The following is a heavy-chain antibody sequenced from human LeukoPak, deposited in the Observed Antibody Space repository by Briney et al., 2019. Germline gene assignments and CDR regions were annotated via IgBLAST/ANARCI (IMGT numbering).Heavy chain of an antibody. CDR1: GGSISSSSYY. CDR2: IYYSGST. J-gene: IGHJ4*02. CDR3: ARFEGYCSSTSCHAVDY. Sequence: SETLSLTCTVSGGSISSSSYYWGWIRQPPGKGLEWIGSIYYSGSTYYNPSLKSRVTISVDTSKNQFSLKLSSVTAADTAVYYCARFEGYCSSTSCHAVDYWGQGTLVTVSS. D-gene: IGHD2-2*01. V-gene: IGHV4-39*01.